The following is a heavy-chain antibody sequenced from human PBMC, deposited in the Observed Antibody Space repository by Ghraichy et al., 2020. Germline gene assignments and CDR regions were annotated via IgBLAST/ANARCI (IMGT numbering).Heavy chain of an antibody. CDR3: TRDRPIDH. V-gene: IGHV3-49*03. Sequence: GESLNISCTASGFYFGDYAMAWFRQAPGKGLEWVGFIRTKPDGETTKYAASVEGRFTISRDDSKSIAYLQMNSLKTEDTAVYYCTRDRPIDHWGQGTLVTV. CDR2: IRTKPDGETT. CDR1: GFYFGDYA. J-gene: IGHJ4*02.